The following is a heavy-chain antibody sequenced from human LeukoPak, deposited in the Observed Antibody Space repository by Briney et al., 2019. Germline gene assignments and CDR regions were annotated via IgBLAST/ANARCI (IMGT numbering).Heavy chain of an antibody. V-gene: IGHV1-69*05. Sequence: SVTVSCKASRGTFISYAVSWVRQAPGQGLEWMGGIIPMFGTSNYAQKFQGRVTITTDESTTTAYMELSSLSSEDTAVYYCATYTLSQFWSGYYHFDYWGQGTLVSVSS. J-gene: IGHJ4*02. CDR1: RGTFISYA. D-gene: IGHD3-3*01. CDR3: ATYTLSQFWSGYYHFDY. CDR2: IIPMFGTS.